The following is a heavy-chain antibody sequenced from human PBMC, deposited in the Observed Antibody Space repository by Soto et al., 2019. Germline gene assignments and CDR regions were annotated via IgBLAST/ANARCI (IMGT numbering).Heavy chain of an antibody. CDR2: IFYSGST. CDR1: GGSISSYY. J-gene: IGHJ3*02. Sequence: SETLSLTCTVSGGSISSYYWSWIRQPPGKGLEWIGYIFYSGSTNYNPSLKSRVTISVDTSKNQFSLKLSSVTAADTAVYYCARDTDYGEYVAFDIWGQGTMVTVSS. V-gene: IGHV4-59*01. D-gene: IGHD4-17*01. CDR3: ARDTDYGEYVAFDI.